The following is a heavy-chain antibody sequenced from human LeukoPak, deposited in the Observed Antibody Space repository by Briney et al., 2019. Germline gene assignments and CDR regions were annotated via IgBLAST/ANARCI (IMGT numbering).Heavy chain of an antibody. V-gene: IGHV4-34*01. CDR1: GGSFSSYY. D-gene: IGHD3-10*01. CDR3: AGHSFPGTYTPNNWFDP. CDR2: INHSGST. Sequence: PSETLSLTCAVYGGSFSSYYWSWIRQPPGKGLEWIGEINHSGSTNYNPSLKSRVTISVDTSKNHFSLKLTSVTAADTAVYYCAGHSFPGTYTPNNWFDPWGQGTLVTVSS. J-gene: IGHJ5*02.